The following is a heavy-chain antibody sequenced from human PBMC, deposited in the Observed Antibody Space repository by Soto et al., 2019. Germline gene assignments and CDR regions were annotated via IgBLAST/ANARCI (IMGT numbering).Heavy chain of an antibody. J-gene: IGHJ4*02. D-gene: IGHD6-13*01. CDR3: ATCLAEGY. V-gene: IGHV3-15*01. CDR2: IRSKTDGGTT. CDR1: GLTFSNAW. Sequence: EVQLVESGGGLVKPGGSLRLSCVVSGLTFSNAWMYWVRQAPGKGLEWVGRIRSKTDGGTTDYAAPVKGRFTISRDDSKTTLYLQMNSLKTEDTGVYYCATCLAEGYWCQGTLVTVSS.